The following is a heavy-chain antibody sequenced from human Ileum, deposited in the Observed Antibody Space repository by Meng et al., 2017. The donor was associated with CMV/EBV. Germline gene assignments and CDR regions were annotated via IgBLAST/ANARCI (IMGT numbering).Heavy chain of an antibody. Sequence: ASVKVSCKASGYTFSGYYIHWVRQAPGEGLEWMGWINPNSGGTNYAQKFQGRVTMTRDTSISTAYMELSRLRSDDTTVYYCARMGYCSSTTCSDIPEYFQHWGQGTQVTVSS. CDR2: INPNSGGT. CDR1: GYTFSGYY. J-gene: IGHJ1*01. V-gene: IGHV1-2*02. D-gene: IGHD2-2*01. CDR3: ARMGYCSSTTCSDIPEYFQH.